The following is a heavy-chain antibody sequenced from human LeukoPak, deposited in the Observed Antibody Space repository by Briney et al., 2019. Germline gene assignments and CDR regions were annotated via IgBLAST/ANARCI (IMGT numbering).Heavy chain of an antibody. CDR1: GFSSNSYW. J-gene: IGHJ4*02. Sequence: PGGSLRLSCAASGFSSNSYWMHWARQAPGKGLVWVARINGDGSSINYADSVKGRFTISRDNALNSLYLQMNSLRAEDTAIYYCARSIPYGTTWYGRSDYWGQGTLVTVSS. CDR2: INGDGSSI. CDR3: ARSIPYGTTWYGRSDY. D-gene: IGHD6-13*01. V-gene: IGHV3-74*01.